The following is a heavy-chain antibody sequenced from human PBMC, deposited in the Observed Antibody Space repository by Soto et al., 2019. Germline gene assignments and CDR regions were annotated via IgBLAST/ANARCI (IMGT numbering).Heavy chain of an antibody. CDR1: GGSISSSSYY. D-gene: IGHD2-2*01. CDR3: ASSYCSSTSCYKLYYYYGMDV. Sequence: SETLSLTCTVSGGSISSSSYYWGWIRQPPGKGLEWFGSIYYSGSTYYNPSLKSRVTISVDTSKNQFSLKLSSVTAADTAVYYCASSYCSSTSCYKLYYYYGMDVWGQGTTVTVSS. V-gene: IGHV4-39*01. CDR2: IYYSGST. J-gene: IGHJ6*02.